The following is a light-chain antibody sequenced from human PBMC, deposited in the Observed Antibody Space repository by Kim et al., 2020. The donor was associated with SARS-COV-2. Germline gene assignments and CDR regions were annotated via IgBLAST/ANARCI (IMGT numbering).Light chain of an antibody. J-gene: IGLJ3*02. Sequence: GHSFPFPSTDTSGAVVVYNYASCSQQHPGKAPNLMFYEVSKRPSGVPDRFSGPKSGNTASLPVSGPQPEDEANYYCSSFAGSNNLVFGGGPQLPVL. CDR3: SSFAGSNNLV. V-gene: IGLV2-8*01. CDR2: EVS. CDR1: SGAVVVYNY.